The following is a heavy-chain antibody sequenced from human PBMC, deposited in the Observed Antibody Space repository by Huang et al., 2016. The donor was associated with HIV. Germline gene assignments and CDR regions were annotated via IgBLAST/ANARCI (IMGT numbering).Heavy chain of an antibody. J-gene: IGHJ4*02. CDR2: ISAYNGNT. Sequence: GYTFITYGISWVRQAPGQGLEWMGWISAYNGNTKYAQEVQGRVTMTTDTSTSTAYMELRSLRPDDTAVYYCARGVLDFDYWGQGTLVTVSS. V-gene: IGHV1-18*04. CDR3: ARGVLDFDY. CDR1: GYTFITYG.